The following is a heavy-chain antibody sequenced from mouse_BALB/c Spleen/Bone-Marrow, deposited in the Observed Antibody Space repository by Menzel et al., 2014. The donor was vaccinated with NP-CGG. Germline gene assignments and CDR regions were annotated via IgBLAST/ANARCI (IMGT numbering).Heavy chain of an antibody. CDR2: INPSNGRT. V-gene: IGHV1S81*02. D-gene: IGHD2-3*01. CDR3: ARYDGPAWFAY. Sequence: QVQLKQSGAELVKPGASVKLSCKASGYTFTCYWIHWVKLRPGQGLEWIGEINPSNGRTNYNEKFKNKATLTVDKPSSTAYIQLSSLTSEDSAVYYCARYDGPAWFAYWGQGTLVTVSA. CDR1: GYTFTCYW. J-gene: IGHJ3*01.